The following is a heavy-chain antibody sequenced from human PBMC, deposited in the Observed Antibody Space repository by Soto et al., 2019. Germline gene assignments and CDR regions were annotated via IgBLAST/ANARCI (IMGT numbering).Heavy chain of an antibody. D-gene: IGHD6-25*01. CDR3: ARIGGYHGPLDY. V-gene: IGHV4-4*08. CDR1: GDSIGSFY. Sequence: SETLSLTCTVSGDSIGSFYWSWIRQSPGHGLEWIGYIYFTGATSYNPSLLSRVNIALDTSKNQVSLNLTSVTAIDTAVYYCARIGGYHGPLDYWGQGTPVTVS. J-gene: IGHJ4*02. CDR2: IYFTGAT.